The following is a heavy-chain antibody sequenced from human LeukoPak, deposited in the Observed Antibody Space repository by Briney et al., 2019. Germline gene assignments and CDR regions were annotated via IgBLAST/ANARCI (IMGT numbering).Heavy chain of an antibody. CDR3: VRDCSGSSCYETFDY. Sequence: GGSLRLSCAASGFTFSSYWMSWVRQAPGKGLEWVANIKQDGSEKYYVDSVKGRFTISRDNAKNSLHLQMNSLRAEDTAVYYCVRDCSGSSCYETFDYWGQGTLVTVSS. J-gene: IGHJ4*02. CDR1: GFTFSSYW. V-gene: IGHV3-7*01. CDR2: IKQDGSEK. D-gene: IGHD2-15*01.